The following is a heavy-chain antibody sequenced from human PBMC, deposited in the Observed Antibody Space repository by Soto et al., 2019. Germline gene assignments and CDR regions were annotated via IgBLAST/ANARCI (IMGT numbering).Heavy chain of an antibody. D-gene: IGHD4-17*01. CDR2: IYSGGST. Sequence: GGSLRLSCAASGFTVSSNYMSWVRQAPGKGLEWVSVIYSGGSTYYADSVKGRFTISRDNSKNTLYLQMNSLRAEDTAVYYCARGSSPAINDYGDYYYGMDVWGQGTTVTVSS. CDR1: GFTVSSNY. CDR3: ARGSSPAINDYGDYYYGMDV. V-gene: IGHV3-53*01. J-gene: IGHJ6*02.